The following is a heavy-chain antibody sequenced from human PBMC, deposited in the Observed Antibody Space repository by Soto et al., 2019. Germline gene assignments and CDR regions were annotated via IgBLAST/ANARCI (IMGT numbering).Heavy chain of an antibody. J-gene: IGHJ4*02. CDR1: GFTFSSYD. CDR3: ARGVSGTTVTTFFDY. D-gene: IGHD4-17*01. Sequence: GGSLRLSCAASGFTFSSYDMHWVRQATGKGLEWVSAIGTAGDTYYPGSVKGRFTISRENAKNSLYLQMNSLRAGDTAVYYCARGVSGTTVTTFFDYWGQGTLVTVSS. V-gene: IGHV3-13*01. CDR2: IGTAGDT.